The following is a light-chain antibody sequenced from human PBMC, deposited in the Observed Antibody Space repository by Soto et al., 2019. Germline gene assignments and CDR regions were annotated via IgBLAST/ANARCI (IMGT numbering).Light chain of an antibody. V-gene: IGLV2-23*01. CDR1: STDVGSHKL. Sequence: QSVRTQPACVSVYPGQSITISCTGTSTDVGSHKLVSWYQQYPGNAPKLIIFEAYKRPSGVSNRFSGSKSGSTASLTISGLQAEDEADYYCCSNAVGSTYVFGTGTKVTVL. CDR2: EAY. CDR3: CSNAVGSTYV. J-gene: IGLJ1*01.